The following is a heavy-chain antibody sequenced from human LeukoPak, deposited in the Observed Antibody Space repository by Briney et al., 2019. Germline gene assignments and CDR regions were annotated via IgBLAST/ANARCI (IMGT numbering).Heavy chain of an antibody. CDR1: GFTFSSYG. CDR3: AKDLNGIVVVPAAVGY. D-gene: IGHD2-2*01. J-gene: IGHJ4*02. CDR2: MSYDGSNK. V-gene: IGHV3-30*18. Sequence: GGSLRLSCAASGFTFSSYGMHWVRQAPGKGLEWVAVMSYDGSNKYYADSVKGRFTISRDNSKNTLYLQMNSLRAEDTAVYYCAKDLNGIVVVPAAVGYWGQGTLVTVSS.